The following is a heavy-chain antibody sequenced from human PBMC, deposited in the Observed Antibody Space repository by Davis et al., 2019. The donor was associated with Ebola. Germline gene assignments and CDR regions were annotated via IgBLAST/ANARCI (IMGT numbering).Heavy chain of an antibody. D-gene: IGHD2-2*01. CDR1: GFAFGTYG. CDR2: IWSGGSDQ. CDR3: ATAYSTNCRGVTTCVPNDY. V-gene: IGHV3-33*01. Sequence: GESLKISCAASGFAFGTYGMQWVRQAPGKGLEGVAIIWSGGSDQYYADSVKGRFTISRDNSKNTLYLQMNSLRVEDTAVYYCATAYSTNCRGVTTCVPNDYWGQGTLVSVSS. J-gene: IGHJ4*02.